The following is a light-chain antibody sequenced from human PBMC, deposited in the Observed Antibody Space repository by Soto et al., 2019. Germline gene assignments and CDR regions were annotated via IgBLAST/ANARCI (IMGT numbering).Light chain of an antibody. CDR3: YSYTSSSTYV. J-gene: IGLJ1*01. V-gene: IGLV2-14*01. CDR1: GSDIGSYNF. CDR2: EVS. Sequence: QSVLTQPASVSGSPGQSITISCPGTGSDIGSYNFVSWYQHHPGKAPKLMIYEVSNRPPGVSDRFSGSKSDNTATLSISGLQAEDEGHYYSYSYTSSSTYVFGTGTKGTVL.